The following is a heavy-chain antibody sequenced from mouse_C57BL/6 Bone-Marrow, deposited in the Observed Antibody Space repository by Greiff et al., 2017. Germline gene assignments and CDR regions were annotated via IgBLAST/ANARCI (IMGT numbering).Heavy chain of an antibody. V-gene: IGHV5-17*01. Sequence: EVKVVESGGGLVKPGGSLKLSCAASGFTFSDYGMHWVRQAPEKGLEWVAYISSGSSTIYYADTVKGRFTISRDNAKNTLFLQMTSLRSEDTAMYYCARLASYYFDYWGQGTTLTVSS. CDR3: ARLASYYFDY. J-gene: IGHJ2*01. CDR1: GFTFSDYG. CDR2: ISSGSSTI.